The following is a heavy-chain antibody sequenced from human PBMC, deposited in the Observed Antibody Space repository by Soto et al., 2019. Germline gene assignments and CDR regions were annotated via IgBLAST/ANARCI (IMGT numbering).Heavy chain of an antibody. J-gene: IGHJ4*02. Sequence: GVSLRLSCTASGFNLSTYGVHWVRQPPCKGLEWVAVVSFDGRNKYYAGSVEGRFTISRDNSKKTLYLHMNSLRAEDTAVYYCAKEGFYDRTGYYPFDSWGQGTLGTVS. CDR1: GFNLSTYG. D-gene: IGHD3-22*01. CDR2: VSFDGRNK. V-gene: IGHV3-30*18. CDR3: AKEGFYDRTGYYPFDS.